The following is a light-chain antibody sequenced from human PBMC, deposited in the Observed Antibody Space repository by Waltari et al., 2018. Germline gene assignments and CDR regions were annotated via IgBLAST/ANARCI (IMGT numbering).Light chain of an antibody. Sequence: DVVMNEFPLYLPVTLGQPASISCRSSQSLVHSDGNTYLNWFQQKPGKAPRRLIHKLSNRDSGVPDRFSGRWSGTEFTLKISRVDAEDVGVYYCMQGSYWPWTFGQGTKVEIK. CDR3: MQGSYWPWT. CDR2: KLS. CDR1: QSLVHSDGNTY. V-gene: IGKV2-30*02. J-gene: IGKJ1*01.